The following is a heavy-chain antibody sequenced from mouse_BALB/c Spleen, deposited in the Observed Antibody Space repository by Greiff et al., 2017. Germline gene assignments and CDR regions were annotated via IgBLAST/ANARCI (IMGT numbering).Heavy chain of an antibody. D-gene: IGHD2-1*01. Sequence: VQLVESGPGLVAPSQSLSITCTVSGFSLTSYDISWIRQPPGKGLEWLGVIWTGGGTNYNSAFMSRLSISKDNSKSQVFLKMNSLQTDDTAIYYCVRASGNFYAMDYWGQGTSVTVSS. CDR3: VRASGNFYAMDY. CDR2: IWTGGGT. V-gene: IGHV2-9-2*01. CDR1: GFSLTSYD. J-gene: IGHJ4*01.